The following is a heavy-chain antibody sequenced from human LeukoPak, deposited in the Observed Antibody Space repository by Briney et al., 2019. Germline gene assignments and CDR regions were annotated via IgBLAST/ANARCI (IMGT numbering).Heavy chain of an antibody. D-gene: IGHD1-26*01. CDR3: ARDQDAVGATTFDY. Sequence: ASVKVSCKASGYTFTGYYMHWVRQAPGQGLEWMGWINPNSGGTNYAQKFQGWVTMTRDTSISTAYMELSRLRSDDTAVYYCARDQDAVGATTFDYWGQGTLVTVSS. CDR2: INPNSGGT. J-gene: IGHJ4*02. CDR1: GYTFTGYY. V-gene: IGHV1-2*04.